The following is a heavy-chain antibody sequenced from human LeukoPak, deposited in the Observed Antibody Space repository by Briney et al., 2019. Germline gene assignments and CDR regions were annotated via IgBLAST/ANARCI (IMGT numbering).Heavy chain of an antibody. D-gene: IGHD3/OR15-3a*01. CDR3: ARQTGSGLFILP. Sequence: GSLRLSCAASGFTFSSYWMSWVRQAPGMGLEWIGSIYYTGNTYYNASLKSQVSISIDTSKNQFSLKLTSVTAADTAVYYCARQTGSGLFILPGGQGTLVTVSS. CDR1: GFTFSSYW. J-gene: IGHJ4*02. V-gene: IGHV4-39*01. CDR2: IYYTGNT.